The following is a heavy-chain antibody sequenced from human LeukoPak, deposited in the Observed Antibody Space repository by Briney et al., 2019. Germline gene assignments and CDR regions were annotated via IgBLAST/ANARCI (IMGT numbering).Heavy chain of an antibody. J-gene: IGHJ3*02. CDR3: AREGGGDSGSFDDAFDI. Sequence: GGSLRLSCAASGFTFSSYAMRWVRQAPGKGLEWVAVISYDGSNKYYADSVKGRFTISRDNSKNTLYLQMNSLRAEDTAVYYCAREGGGDSGSFDDAFDIWGQGTMVTVSS. V-gene: IGHV3-30-3*01. CDR2: ISYDGSNK. D-gene: IGHD1-26*01. CDR1: GFTFSSYA.